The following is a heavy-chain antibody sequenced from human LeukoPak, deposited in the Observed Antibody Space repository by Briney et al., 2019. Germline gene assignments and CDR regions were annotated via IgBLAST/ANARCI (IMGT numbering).Heavy chain of an antibody. CDR3: AGGGSYWERNYYYYYYMDV. CDR2: IKQDGSEK. Sequence: GGSLRLSCAASGFTFSSYWMSWVRQAPGKGLEWVANIKQDGSEKYYVDSVKGRFTISRDNAKNSLYLQMNSLRAEDTAVYYCAGGGSYWERNYYYYYYMDVWGKGTTVTVSS. D-gene: IGHD1-26*01. CDR1: GFTFSSYW. J-gene: IGHJ6*03. V-gene: IGHV3-7*01.